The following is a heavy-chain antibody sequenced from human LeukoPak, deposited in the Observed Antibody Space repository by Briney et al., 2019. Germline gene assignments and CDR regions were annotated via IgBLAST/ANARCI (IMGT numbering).Heavy chain of an antibody. CDR3: ARPGYCSGGSCWGVEYYYGMDV. D-gene: IGHD2-15*01. Sequence: ASVKVSCKASGYTFTSNYIHRVRQAPGQGLEWMGMIYPRDGSTSYAQKFQGRVTVTRDTSTSTVHMELSGLRSEDTAVYYCARPGYCSGGSCWGVEYYYGMDVWGQGTTVTVSS. CDR2: IYPRDGST. CDR1: GYTFTSNY. V-gene: IGHV1-46*01. J-gene: IGHJ6*02.